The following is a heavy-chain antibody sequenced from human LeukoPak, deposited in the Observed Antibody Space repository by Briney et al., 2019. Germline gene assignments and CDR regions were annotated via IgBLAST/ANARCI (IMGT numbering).Heavy chain of an antibody. D-gene: IGHD2-2*01. J-gene: IGHJ5*02. CDR1: GGSISSGGYY. CDR3: AREGYCSSTSCYLRGFDP. Sequence: SQTLSLTCTVSGGSISSGGYYWSWIRQHPGKGLEWIGYIYYSGSTYYNPSLKSRVTISVDMSKNQFSLKLSSVTAADTAVYYCAREGYCSSTSCYLRGFDPWGQGTLVTVSS. V-gene: IGHV4-31*03. CDR2: IYYSGST.